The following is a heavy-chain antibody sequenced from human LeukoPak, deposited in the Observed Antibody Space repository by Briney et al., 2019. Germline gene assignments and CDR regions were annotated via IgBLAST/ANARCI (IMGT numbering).Heavy chain of an antibody. J-gene: IGHJ6*03. D-gene: IGHD6-19*01. CDR2: IKQDGSEK. CDR1: GFTFSRHW. Sequence: GGSLRLSCAASGFTFSRHWMSWVRQAPGKGLEWVANIKQDGSEKFYVDSVKGRFTISRDNAKNSLFLQMNSLRAEDTAVYYCARDPVHSSGWFAVSYYYMDVRGKGTTVTVSS. CDR3: ARDPVHSSGWFAVSYYYMDV. V-gene: IGHV3-7*01.